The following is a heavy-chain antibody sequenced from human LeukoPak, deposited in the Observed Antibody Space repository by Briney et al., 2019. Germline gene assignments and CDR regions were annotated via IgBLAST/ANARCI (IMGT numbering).Heavy chain of an antibody. CDR2: IYHSGST. Sequence: SETLSPTCTVSGYSISTGYYWGCIRQPPGKGLEWIASIYHSGSTYYNPSLKSRVTISVDTSKNQFSLRLTSVTAADTAVYYCARQTGSGLFILPGGQGTLVTVSS. V-gene: IGHV4-38-2*02. CDR1: GYSISTGYY. J-gene: IGHJ4*02. CDR3: ARQTGSGLFILP. D-gene: IGHD3/OR15-3a*01.